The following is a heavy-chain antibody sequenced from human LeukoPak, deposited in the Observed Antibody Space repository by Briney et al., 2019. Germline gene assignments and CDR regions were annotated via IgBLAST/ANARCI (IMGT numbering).Heavy chain of an antibody. V-gene: IGHV3-48*01. CDR1: GFTFSSYA. J-gene: IGHJ4*02. CDR2: ISRSSSTI. Sequence: GGSLRLSCAASGFTFSSYAMSWVRQAPGKGLEWVSQISRSSSTIYYADSVKGRFTISRDNAKNSLYLQMNSLRAEDTAVYYCARDEYSSSRSTHWGQGTLVTVSS. CDR3: ARDEYSSSRSTH. D-gene: IGHD6-13*01.